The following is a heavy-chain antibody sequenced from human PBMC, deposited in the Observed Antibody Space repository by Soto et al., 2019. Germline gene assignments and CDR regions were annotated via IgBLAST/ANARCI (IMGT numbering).Heavy chain of an antibody. D-gene: IGHD6-19*01. V-gene: IGHV3-23*01. CDR3: AKDLGSGWYLRAYYGMDV. J-gene: IGHJ6*02. CDR1: GFTFSSYA. CDR2: ISGSGGST. Sequence: PGGSLRLSCAASGFTFSSYAMSWVRQAPGKGLEWVSVISGSGGSTYYADSVKGRFTISRDNSKNTLYLQMNSLRAEDTAVYYCAKDLGSGWYLRAYYGMDVWGRGTTVTVSS.